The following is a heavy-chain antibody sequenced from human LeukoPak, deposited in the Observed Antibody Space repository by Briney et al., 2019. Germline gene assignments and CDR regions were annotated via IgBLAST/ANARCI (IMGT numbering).Heavy chain of an antibody. CDR1: GFTFSNAW. CDR2: IKSKTDGGTT. V-gene: IGHV3-15*01. Sequence: GGSLRLSWAASGFTFSNAWMSWVRQAPGKGLEWVGRIKSKTDGGTTDYAAPVKGRFTISRDDSKNTLYLQMNSLKTEDTAVYYCTTEELLWFGELLYSDYWGQGTLVTVSS. J-gene: IGHJ4*02. CDR3: TTEELLWFGELLYSDY. D-gene: IGHD3-10*01.